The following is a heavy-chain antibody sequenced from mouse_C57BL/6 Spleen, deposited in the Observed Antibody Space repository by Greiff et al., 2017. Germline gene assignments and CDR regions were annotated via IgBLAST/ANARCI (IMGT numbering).Heavy chain of an antibody. V-gene: IGHV2-2*01. D-gene: IGHD4-1*01. Sequence: VQLQESGPGLVQPSQSLSITCTVSGFSLTSYGVHWVRQSPGKGLEWLGVIWSGGSTDYNAAFISRLSISKDNSKSQVFFKMNSLQADDTAIYYCARSPSANWDRYWYFDVWGTGTTVTVSS. CDR2: IWSGGST. CDR3: ARSPSANWDRYWYFDV. J-gene: IGHJ1*03. CDR1: GFSLTSYG.